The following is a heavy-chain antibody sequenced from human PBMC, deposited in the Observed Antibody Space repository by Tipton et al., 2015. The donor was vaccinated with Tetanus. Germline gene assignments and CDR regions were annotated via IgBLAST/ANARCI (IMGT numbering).Heavy chain of an antibody. J-gene: IGHJ5*02. V-gene: IGHV4-34*01. Sequence: TLSLTCAVYGASFSDYYWSWIRHAPGKGLEWIGEINHSGNTNHNPSLKSRVTLSVDTSKNQFSLKLSSVTAADTAVYYCACNPNIAAAGTGEDSGRFNPWGQGTLVTVSS. CDR2: INHSGNT. D-gene: IGHD6-13*01. CDR3: ACNPNIAAAGTGEDSGRFNP. CDR1: GASFSDYY.